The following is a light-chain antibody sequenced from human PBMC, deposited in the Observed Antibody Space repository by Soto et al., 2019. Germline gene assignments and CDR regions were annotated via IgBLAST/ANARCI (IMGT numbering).Light chain of an antibody. Sequence: EIVLTQSPDTLSLSPGERATLSCRASQSVSSSYLAWYQQKPGQAPRLLIYGASGRATGIPDRFSGSGSGTDFTLTISRLEPEDFAVYYCQQYGSSPGYTFGQGTKLEIK. CDR2: GAS. CDR3: QQYGSSPGYT. CDR1: QSVSSSY. V-gene: IGKV3-20*01. J-gene: IGKJ2*01.